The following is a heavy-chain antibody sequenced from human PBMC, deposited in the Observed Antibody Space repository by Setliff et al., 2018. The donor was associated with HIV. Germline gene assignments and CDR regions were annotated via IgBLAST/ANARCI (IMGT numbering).Heavy chain of an antibody. Sequence: KASETLSLTCTVSGGSIYTRTHFWGWIRQPPGKGLEWIASIYSGTTHYNPSLKSRVTISVDTSKNQFSLELSSVTATDTATYYCARHLAGDLDYWGQGTLVTVSS. CDR1: GGSIYTRTHF. CDR3: ARHLAGDLDY. CDR2: IYSGTT. D-gene: IGHD7-27*01. V-gene: IGHV4-39*01. J-gene: IGHJ4*02.